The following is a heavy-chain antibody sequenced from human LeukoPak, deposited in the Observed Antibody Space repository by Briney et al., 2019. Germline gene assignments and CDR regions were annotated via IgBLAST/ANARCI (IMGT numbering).Heavy chain of an antibody. CDR3: ANRRYFDWSLGY. CDR1: GGSVSSGSYF. CDR2: IYYNGNT. D-gene: IGHD3-9*01. Sequence: SETLSPTCTVSGGSVSSGSYFWSWIRQPPGKGLEWIGFIYYNGNTNSSPSLKSRVTISVDTSKSQFSLKLTSVTAADTAVYYCANRRYFDWSLGYWGQGTLVTVSS. J-gene: IGHJ4*02. V-gene: IGHV4-61*01.